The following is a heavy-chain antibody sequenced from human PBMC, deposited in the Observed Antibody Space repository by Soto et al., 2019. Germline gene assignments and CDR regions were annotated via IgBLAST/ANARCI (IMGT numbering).Heavy chain of an antibody. V-gene: IGHV1-69*13. J-gene: IGHJ6*02. Sequence: SVKVSCKASGGTFSSYAISWVRQAPGQGLEWMGGIIPIFGTANYAQKFQGRVTITADESTSTAYMELSSLRSKDTAVYYCARVAVTGSNYYYYGMDVWGQGTTVTVSS. CDR2: IIPIFGTA. D-gene: IGHD2-15*01. CDR3: ARVAVTGSNYYYYGMDV. CDR1: GGTFSSYA.